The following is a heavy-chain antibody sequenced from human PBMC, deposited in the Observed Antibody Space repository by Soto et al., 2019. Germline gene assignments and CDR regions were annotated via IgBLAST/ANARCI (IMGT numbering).Heavy chain of an antibody. CDR1: GGSFSGYY. CDR2: INHSGST. J-gene: IGHJ6*02. CDR3: AREVYRGMDV. Sequence: KTSETLSLTCAVYGGSFSGYYWSWIRQPPGKGLEWIGEINHSGSTNYNPSLKSRVTISVDTSKNQFSLKLSSVTAADTAVYYCAREVYRGMDVWGQGTTVTVSS. D-gene: IGHD1-20*01. V-gene: IGHV4-34*01.